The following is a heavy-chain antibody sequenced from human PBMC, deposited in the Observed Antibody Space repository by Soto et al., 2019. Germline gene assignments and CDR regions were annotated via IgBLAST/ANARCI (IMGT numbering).Heavy chain of an antibody. CDR3: AGMPYTSGLRFDP. D-gene: IGHD6-19*01. J-gene: IGHJ5*02. CDR1: GDSYSISTYS. V-gene: IGHV4-30-2*01. Sequence: SETLSLTCNMSGDSYSISTYSWSWIRQPPGKALQWIGFIYQSGVTSYNPSLASRVSISPDRSNNQCSLKLKSVTAADTAVYFCAGMPYTSGLRFDPWGPGTLVTVS. CDR2: IYQSGVT.